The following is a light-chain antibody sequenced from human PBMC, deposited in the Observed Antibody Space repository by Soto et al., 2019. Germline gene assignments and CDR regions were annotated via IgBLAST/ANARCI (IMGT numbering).Light chain of an antibody. CDR1: TSDLGIYNH. CDR2: AFS. J-gene: IGLJ2*01. Sequence: QSALTQPASVSGSPGQSVTISCTATTSDLGIYNHVSWYQQHPAKAPKLMIYAFSNRPSGVSDRFSGSKSGNTASLTISGLQDEDEADYYCSSYTNNAVVFGGGTKVTVL. CDR3: SSYTNNAVV. V-gene: IGLV2-14*03.